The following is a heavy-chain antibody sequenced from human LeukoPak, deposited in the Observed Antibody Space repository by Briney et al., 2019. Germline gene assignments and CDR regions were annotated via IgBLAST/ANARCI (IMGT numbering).Heavy chain of an antibody. V-gene: IGHV3-9*01. Sequence: GGSLRLSCAASGFNFDDYAMHWVRQAPGKGLEWVSGISWNSGIIGYADSVKGRFTISRDNAKNSLYLQMNSLRAEDTAFYYCAKDHGSGFYYFDYWGQGTLVTVYS. J-gene: IGHJ4*02. CDR1: GFNFDDYA. CDR3: AKDHGSGFYYFDY. D-gene: IGHD6-19*01. CDR2: ISWNSGII.